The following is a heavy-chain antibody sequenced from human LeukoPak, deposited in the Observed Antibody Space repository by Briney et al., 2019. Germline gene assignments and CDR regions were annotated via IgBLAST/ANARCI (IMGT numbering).Heavy chain of an antibody. V-gene: IGHV3-23*01. J-gene: IGHJ4*02. Sequence: GGSLRLSCAASGFTFSSYAMSWVRQAPGKGLEWVSAISGSGGSTYYADSVKGRFTISRDNSKNTLYLQMNSLRAEDTAVYYCAKDDYYDSSGYYGTFDYWGQGTLVTVS. CDR3: AKDDYYDSSGYYGTFDY. CDR2: ISGSGGST. CDR1: GFTFSSYA. D-gene: IGHD3-22*01.